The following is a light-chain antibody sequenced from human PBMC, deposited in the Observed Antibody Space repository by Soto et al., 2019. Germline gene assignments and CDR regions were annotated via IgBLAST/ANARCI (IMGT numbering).Light chain of an antibody. Sequence: QSVLTQPASVSGSPGQSITISCTGTSSDVGGYNYVSWYQQHPGKAPKRMIYEVSNRPSGVSNRFSGYKSGNTASLTISGLQAEDEADYYCSSYTSSSSLYVFGTGTKVTVL. CDR2: EVS. CDR3: SSYTSSSSLYV. V-gene: IGLV2-14*01. CDR1: SSDVGGYNY. J-gene: IGLJ1*01.